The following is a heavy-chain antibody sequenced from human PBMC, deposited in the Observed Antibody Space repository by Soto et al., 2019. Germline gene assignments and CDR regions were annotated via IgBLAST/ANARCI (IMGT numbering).Heavy chain of an antibody. CDR1: GLSVGNNY. Sequence: EVQLVESGGGAVQPGGSLRLSCAASGLSVGNNYMSWVRQAPGKGLEWVSVIYSGSTTHYADSVKGRFSISRDSSRNKVYLQMNSLRVEDTAVYHCARGYWVQGYGAGTYFDYWGQGTLVTVSS. J-gene: IGHJ4*02. CDR2: IYSGSTT. D-gene: IGHD3-10*01. V-gene: IGHV3-66*01. CDR3: ARGYWVQGYGAGTYFDY.